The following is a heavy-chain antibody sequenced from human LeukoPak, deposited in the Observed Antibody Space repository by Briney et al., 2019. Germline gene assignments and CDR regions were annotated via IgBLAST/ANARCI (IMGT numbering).Heavy chain of an antibody. V-gene: IGHV4-59*01. CDR1: GGSISSYY. Sequence: SETLSLTCTVSGGSISSYYWSWIRQPPGKGLEWIGYTYYSGSTNYNPSLKSRVTISVDTSKNQFSLKLSSVTAADTAVYYCARGYSGSYYHYYYYMDVWGKGTTVTVSS. D-gene: IGHD1-26*01. CDR2: TYYSGST. J-gene: IGHJ6*03. CDR3: ARGYSGSYYHYYYYMDV.